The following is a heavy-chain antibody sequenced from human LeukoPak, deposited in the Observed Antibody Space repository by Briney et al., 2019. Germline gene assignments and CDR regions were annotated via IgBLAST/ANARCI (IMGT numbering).Heavy chain of an antibody. CDR1: GYSISSGYY. CDR3: ARDPYYYGSGSYFDY. V-gene: IGHV4-38-2*02. CDR2: IYHSGST. D-gene: IGHD3-10*01. Sequence: SETLSLTCTVSGYSISSGYYWGWIRQPPGKGLEWIGSIYHSGSTYYNPSLKSRATRSVDTSNNQFSLKLSSVTAADTAVYYCARDPYYYGSGSYFDYWGQGTLVTVSS. J-gene: IGHJ4*02.